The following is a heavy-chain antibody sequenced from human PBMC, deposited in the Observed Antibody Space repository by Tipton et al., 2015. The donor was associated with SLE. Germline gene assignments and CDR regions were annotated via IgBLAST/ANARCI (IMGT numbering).Heavy chain of an antibody. Sequence: TLSLTCAVYGGSFSGYHWSWIRQPPGKGLEWIGEINHSGSTNYNPSLKSRVTISVDTSKNQFSLKLSSVTAADTAVYYCARGGGSVLADIRGQGAMVTVSS. J-gene: IGHJ3*02. D-gene: IGHD3-10*01. CDR3: ARGGGSVLADI. CDR2: INHSGST. V-gene: IGHV4-34*01. CDR1: GGSFSGYH.